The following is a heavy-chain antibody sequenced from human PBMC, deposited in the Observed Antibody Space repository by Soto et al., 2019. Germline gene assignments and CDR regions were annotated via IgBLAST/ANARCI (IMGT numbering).Heavy chain of an antibody. CDR3: ARRYCSGGSCYGGWFDP. D-gene: IGHD2-15*01. CDR1: GYTFTDYY. V-gene: IGHV1-46*03. CDR2: INPRGGST. Sequence: QVQLVQSGAEVKKPGASVKVSCKASGYTFTDYYIHWVRQAPGHGLEWMGIINPRGGSTYYAQRFQGRVTMTRDTSTSTVSMELSSLRYEDTAVYYCARRYCSGGSCYGGWFDPWGQGTLVTVSS. J-gene: IGHJ5*02.